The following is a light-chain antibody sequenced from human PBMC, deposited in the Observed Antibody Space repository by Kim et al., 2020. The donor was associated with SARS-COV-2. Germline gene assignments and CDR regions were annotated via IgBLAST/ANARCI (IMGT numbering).Light chain of an antibody. CDR2: QDK. CDR1: QLGDKY. V-gene: IGLV3-1*01. J-gene: IGLJ2*01. CDR3: QAWDTTVV. Sequence: VSVSPGQTASITCSGDQLGDKYVCWYQQRPGPSPVLVIYQDKNRPSWIPERFSGSNSGNTATLTISGTQAMDEADYYCQAWDTTVVFGGGTQLTVL.